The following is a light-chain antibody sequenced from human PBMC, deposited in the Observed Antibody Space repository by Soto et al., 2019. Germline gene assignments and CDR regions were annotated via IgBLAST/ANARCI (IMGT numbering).Light chain of an antibody. J-gene: IGKJ5*01. Sequence: EVVLTQTPGTLSLSPGGRATLSCRASQSASRRLAWYQQRPGQSPRLLISGASRRASGVPVRFIGSGSGTDFTLTITRLEPEDFAVYYCQQYGGSPITFGLGTRLEIK. CDR2: GAS. V-gene: IGKV3-20*01. CDR3: QQYGGSPIT. CDR1: QSASRR.